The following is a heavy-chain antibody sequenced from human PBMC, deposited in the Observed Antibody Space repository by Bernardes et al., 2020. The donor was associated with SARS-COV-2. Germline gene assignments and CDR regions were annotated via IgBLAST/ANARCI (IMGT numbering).Heavy chain of an antibody. J-gene: IGHJ6*02. Sequence: ASVKVSCKASGYTFTSYDINWVRQATGQGLEWMGWMNPNSGNTGYAQKFQGRVTMTRNTSISTAYMELSSLRSEDTAVYYCARGGPKEYYDFWSGYSYYYYYGMDVWGQGTTVTVSS. CDR2: MNPNSGNT. CDR1: GYTFTSYD. V-gene: IGHV1-8*01. CDR3: ARGGPKEYYDFWSGYSYYYYYGMDV. D-gene: IGHD3-3*01.